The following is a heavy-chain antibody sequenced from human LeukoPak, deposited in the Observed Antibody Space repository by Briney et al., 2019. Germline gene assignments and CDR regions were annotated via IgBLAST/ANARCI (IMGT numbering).Heavy chain of an antibody. V-gene: IGHV4-59*08. CDR3: ARAGGAPHGDYEFDF. CDR2: IYSSGST. Sequence: PSETLSLTCTVSGGSISSYYWSWIRQPPGKGLEWIGYIYSSGSTNYNPSLKSRVTISVDTSKNQFSLELTSVTAADTAIYYCARAGGAPHGDYEFDFWGQGILVTVSS. CDR1: GGSISSYY. D-gene: IGHD4-17*01. J-gene: IGHJ4*02.